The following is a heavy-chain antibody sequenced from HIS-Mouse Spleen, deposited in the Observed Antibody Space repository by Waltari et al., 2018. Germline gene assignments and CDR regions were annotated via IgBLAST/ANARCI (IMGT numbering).Heavy chain of an antibody. CDR2: SYYSGCT. CDR1: GGSISSSSYY. V-gene: IGHV4-39*07. J-gene: IGHJ2*01. Sequence: QLQLQESGPGLVKPSETLSLTCTVSGGSISSSSYYWGWIRQPPGKGLEWIGRSYYSGCTSSNPSLKIRVTISVEPSKNQFSLKLSSVTAADTAVYYCAREIPYSSSWYDWYFDLWGRGTLVTVSS. D-gene: IGHD6-13*01. CDR3: AREIPYSSSWYDWYFDL.